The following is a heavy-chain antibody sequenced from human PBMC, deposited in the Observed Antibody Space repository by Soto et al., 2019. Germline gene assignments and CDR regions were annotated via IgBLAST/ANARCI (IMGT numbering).Heavy chain of an antibody. CDR3: ARGRGGRRTGDY. V-gene: IGHV4-34*01. D-gene: IGHD7-27*01. J-gene: IGHJ4*02. CDR2: INHSGST. Sequence: QVQLQQWGAGLLKPSETLSLTCAVYGGSFSGYYWSWIRQPPGKGLEWIGEINHSGSTNYNPSLKSRVTISVDTSKNQFSLKLSSVTAADTAVYYCARGRGGRRTGDYWGQGTLVTVSS. CDR1: GGSFSGYY.